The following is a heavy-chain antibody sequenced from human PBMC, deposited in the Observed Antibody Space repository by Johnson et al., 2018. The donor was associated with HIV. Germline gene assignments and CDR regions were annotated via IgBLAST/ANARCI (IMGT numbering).Heavy chain of an antibody. CDR1: GFTFSSYG. Sequence: QVQLVESGGGVVQPGRSLRLSCAASGFTFSSYGMHWVRQAPGKGLEWVALISYDGSNKYYATAYGASVKGRFTISRDDSKNTAYLKMDSLKTEDTAVYYCTGTVGTYMYEGGGYFDAFDIWGQGTMVTVAS. CDR3: TGTVGTYMYEGGGYFDAFDI. D-gene: IGHD3-22*01. J-gene: IGHJ3*02. CDR2: ISYDGSNK. V-gene: IGHV3-30*19.